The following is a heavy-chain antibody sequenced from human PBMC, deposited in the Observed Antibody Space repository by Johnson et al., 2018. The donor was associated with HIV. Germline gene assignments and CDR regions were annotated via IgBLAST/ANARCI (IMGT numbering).Heavy chain of an antibody. D-gene: IGHD6-19*01. CDR3: ARDLGIAVAGQIGYDAFDI. CDR2: INWNGGST. V-gene: IGHV3-20*04. CDR1: RFTFNNYA. J-gene: IGHJ3*02. Sequence: EVQLVESGGGVVRPGGSLRLSCAASRFTFNNYAMSWVRQVPGEGLEWVSGINWNGGSTNYADSVKGRFSISRDNAKNSLYLQMNSLRAEDTALYYCARDLGIAVAGQIGYDAFDIWGQGTMVTVSS.